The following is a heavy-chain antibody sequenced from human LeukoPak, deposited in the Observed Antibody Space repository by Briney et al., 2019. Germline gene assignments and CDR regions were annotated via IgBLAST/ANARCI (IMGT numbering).Heavy chain of an antibody. CDR2: INPNSGNT. CDR1: GYTFTGYY. D-gene: IGHD3-22*01. CDR3: ARGLFKEREYYYDSSGYYYDY. V-gene: IGHV1-8*02. J-gene: IGHJ4*02. Sequence: GASVKVSCKASGYTFTGYYMRWVRQAPGQGLEWMGWINPNSGNTGYAQKFQGRVTMTRNTSISTAYMELSSLRSEDTAVYYCARGLFKEREYYYDSSGYYYDYWGQGTLVTVSS.